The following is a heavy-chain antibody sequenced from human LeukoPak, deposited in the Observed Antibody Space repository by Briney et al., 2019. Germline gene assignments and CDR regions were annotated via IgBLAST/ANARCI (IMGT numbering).Heavy chain of an antibody. J-gene: IGHJ3*02. Sequence: GGSLRLSCAASGFTVSSNYMSWVRQAPGKGLEWVSIIYSGGNTFYADSVKGRFTISRDNSKNTLYLQMNSLRAEDTAVYYCARGFGGPNHAFDIWGQGTMVTVSS. V-gene: IGHV3-53*01. CDR2: IYSGGNT. D-gene: IGHD3-10*01. CDR1: GFTVSSNY. CDR3: ARGFGGPNHAFDI.